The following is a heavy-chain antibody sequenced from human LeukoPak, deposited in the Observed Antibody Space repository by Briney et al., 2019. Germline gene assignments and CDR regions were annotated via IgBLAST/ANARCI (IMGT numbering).Heavy chain of an antibody. D-gene: IGHD6-13*01. CDR2: INHSGST. CDR1: GGSFSVYY. J-gene: IGHJ4*02. CDR3: ARRAAAGDIDY. Sequence: SETLSLTCAVYGGSFSVYYWSWIRQPPGKGLEWIGEINHSGSTNYNPSLKSRVTISVDTSKNQFSLKLSSVTAADTAVYYCARRAAAGDIDYWGQGTLVTVSS. V-gene: IGHV4-34*01.